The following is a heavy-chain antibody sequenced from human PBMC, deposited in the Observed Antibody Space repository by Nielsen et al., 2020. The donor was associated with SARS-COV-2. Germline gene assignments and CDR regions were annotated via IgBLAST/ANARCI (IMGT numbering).Heavy chain of an antibody. CDR3: ACSSGSYYLSTAFDY. J-gene: IGHJ4*02. Sequence: SETLSLTCAVYGGSFSGHYWSWIRQTPGKGLEWIGEITHAGTTNYNPSLQSRVTISVDTSKNQFSLKLSSVTAADTAVYYCACSSGSYYLSTAFDYWGQGTLVTVSS. V-gene: IGHV4-34*01. D-gene: IGHD1-26*01. CDR2: ITHAGTT. CDR1: GGSFSGHY.